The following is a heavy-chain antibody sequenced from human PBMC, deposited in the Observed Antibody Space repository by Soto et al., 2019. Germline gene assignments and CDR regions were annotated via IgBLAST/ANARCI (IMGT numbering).Heavy chain of an antibody. Sequence: ASVKVSCKASGYTFTGYYMHWVRQAPGQGLEWMGWINPNSGGTNYAQKFQGRVTMTRDTSISTAYMELSRLRSDDTAVYYCARLGSPYYDFWGGGYYYYGMDVWGQGTTVTVSS. V-gene: IGHV1-2*02. D-gene: IGHD3-3*01. CDR1: GYTFTGYY. CDR3: ARLGSPYYDFWGGGYYYYGMDV. J-gene: IGHJ6*02. CDR2: INPNSGGT.